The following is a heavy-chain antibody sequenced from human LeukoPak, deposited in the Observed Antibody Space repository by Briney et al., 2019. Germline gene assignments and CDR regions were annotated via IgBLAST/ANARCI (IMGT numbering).Heavy chain of an antibody. CDR3: ARSLYDFWSPLDY. J-gene: IGHJ4*02. CDR2: IYYSGST. CDR1: GGSISSGGYY. D-gene: IGHD3-3*01. Sequence: SETLSLTCTVSGGSISSGGYYWSWIRQHPGKGLEWIGYIYYSGSTNYNPSLKSRVTISVDTSKNQFSLKLSSVTAADTAVCYCARSLYDFWSPLDYWGQGTLVTVSS. V-gene: IGHV4-61*08.